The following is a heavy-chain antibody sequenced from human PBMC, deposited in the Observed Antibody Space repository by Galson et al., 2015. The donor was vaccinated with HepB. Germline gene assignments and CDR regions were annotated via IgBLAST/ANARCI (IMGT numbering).Heavy chain of an antibody. CDR1: GGSISNYY. Sequence: ETLSLTCTVSGGSISNYYWNWIRQPPGKGLEWIGFIYYSGSTNYNPSLKSRVTISVDTSKNQFSLKLSSVTAADTAVYYCAGLWFGESNFPYYYYYGMDVWGQGTTVTVSS. V-gene: IGHV4-59*01. CDR2: IYYSGST. CDR3: AGLWFGESNFPYYYYYGMDV. D-gene: IGHD3-10*01. J-gene: IGHJ6*02.